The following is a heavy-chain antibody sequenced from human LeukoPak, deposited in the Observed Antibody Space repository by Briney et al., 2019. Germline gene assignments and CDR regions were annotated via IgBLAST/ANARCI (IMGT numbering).Heavy chain of an antibody. CDR2: ISFDGRNK. D-gene: IGHD3-22*01. V-gene: IGHV3-30*18. CDR3: AKDGSRGYFHCYFDF. Sequence: GGSLRLSCAASGFTLSAYGMHWVRQVPGKGLEWVAVISFDGRNKYYADSVKGRFTISRDESKNTLYLQMNSLRPEDTAIYYCAKDGSRGYFHCYFDFWGQGTLVTVSS. CDR1: GFTLSAYG. J-gene: IGHJ4*02.